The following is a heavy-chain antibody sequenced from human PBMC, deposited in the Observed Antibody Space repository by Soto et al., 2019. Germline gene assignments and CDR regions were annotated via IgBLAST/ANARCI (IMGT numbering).Heavy chain of an antibody. D-gene: IGHD1-1*01. J-gene: IGHJ4*02. V-gene: IGHV3-74*01. Sequence: EVQLVESGGGLVQPGGSLRLSCAASGFTFSSYWMHWVRQGPGKGLVWVSRINTDGSSTTYADSVKGRFTISRDNAKNTLYLQMNSLRAEDTAVYYWVRDEGYNTIGYWGQGSLVTVSS. CDR2: INTDGSST. CDR1: GFTFSSYW. CDR3: VRDEGYNTIGY.